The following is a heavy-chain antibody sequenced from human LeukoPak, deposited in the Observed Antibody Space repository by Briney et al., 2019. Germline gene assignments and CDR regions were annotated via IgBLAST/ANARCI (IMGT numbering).Heavy chain of an antibody. V-gene: IGHV3-33*01. J-gene: IGHJ5*02. CDR1: GFTFSSYG. D-gene: IGHD6-13*01. Sequence: GGSLRLSCAASGFTFSSYGMHWVRQAPGKGLEWVAVIWYDGSNKYYADSVKGRFTISRDNSKNTLYLQMNSLRAEDTAVYYCARDPRIAAAGTGGNWFDPWGQGTLVTVSS. CDR2: IWYDGSNK. CDR3: ARDPRIAAAGTGGNWFDP.